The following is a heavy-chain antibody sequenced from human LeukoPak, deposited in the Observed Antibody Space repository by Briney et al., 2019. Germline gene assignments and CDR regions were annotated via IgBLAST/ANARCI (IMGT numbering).Heavy chain of an antibody. J-gene: IGHJ4*02. CDR3: ARDWLSAGGYTSGY. CDR1: GFTFSSYG. Sequence: GGSLRLTCAASGFTFSSYGMHWVRQAPGKGLEWVAVIWYDGSNKYYADSVKGRFTISRDNSKNTLYLQMNSLRAEDTAVYYCARDWLSAGGYTSGYWGQGTLVTVSS. D-gene: IGHD5-12*01. CDR2: IWYDGSNK. V-gene: IGHV3-33*01.